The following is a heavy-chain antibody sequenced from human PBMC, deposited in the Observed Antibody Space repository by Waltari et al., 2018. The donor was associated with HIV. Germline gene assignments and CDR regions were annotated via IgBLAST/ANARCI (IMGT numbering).Heavy chain of an antibody. CDR1: GFTFASLG. CDR3: AKRDVYCSGGSCQVGAFDI. V-gene: IGHV3-23*01. D-gene: IGHD2-15*01. CDR2: ISGSGGST. Sequence: EVQLLESGGGLVQPGGSLRLSCAASGFTFASLGLVWVRRAPGKGLEWVSAISGSGGSTYYADSVKGRFTISRDNSKNTLYLQMNSLRAEDTAVYYCAKRDVYCSGGSCQVGAFDIWGQGTMVTVSS. J-gene: IGHJ3*02.